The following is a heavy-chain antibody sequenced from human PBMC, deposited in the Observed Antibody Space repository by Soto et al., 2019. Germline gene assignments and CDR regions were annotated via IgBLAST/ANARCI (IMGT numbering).Heavy chain of an antibody. CDR3: ARDSGQLLHSLDY. D-gene: IGHD3-10*01. J-gene: IGHJ4*02. CDR2: IYYSGST. Sequence: PSETLSLTCTVSGGSISSGGYYWSWIRQHPGKGLEWIGYIYYSGSTYYNPSLKSRVTISVDTSKNQFSLKLSSVTAADTAVYYCARDSGQLLHSLDYWGQGTLVTVSS. V-gene: IGHV4-31*03. CDR1: GGSISSGGYY.